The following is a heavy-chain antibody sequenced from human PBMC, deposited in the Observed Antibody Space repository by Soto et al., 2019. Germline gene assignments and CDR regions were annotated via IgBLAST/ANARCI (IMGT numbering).Heavy chain of an antibody. CDR2: IWDDGSNK. D-gene: IGHD3-3*01. Sequence: QVQVVESGGGVVQPGRSLVLSCVVSGLTFSDYGMHWVRQAPGKGLEWVAVIWDDGSNKYYADSVKGRFTVSRDNSKKMVHLQMNSLRAEDTAVYYCVTQRVESADYWGQGTLVTVSS. V-gene: IGHV3-33*08. J-gene: IGHJ4*02. CDR3: VTQRVESADY. CDR1: GLTFSDYG.